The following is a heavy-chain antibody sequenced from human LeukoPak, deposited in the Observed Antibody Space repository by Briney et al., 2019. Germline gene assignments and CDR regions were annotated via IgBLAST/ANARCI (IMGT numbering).Heavy chain of an antibody. D-gene: IGHD5-12*01. CDR1: GGSISSYY. CDR3: ARGWLRSFDY. Sequence: SETLPLTCTVSGGSISSYYWSWIRQPPGKGLEWIGYIYYSVNTNYNPSLKSRVTISVDTSKNQFSLKLSSVTAADTAVYYCARGWLRSFDYWGQGTLVTVSS. CDR2: IYYSVNT. V-gene: IGHV4-59*01. J-gene: IGHJ4*02.